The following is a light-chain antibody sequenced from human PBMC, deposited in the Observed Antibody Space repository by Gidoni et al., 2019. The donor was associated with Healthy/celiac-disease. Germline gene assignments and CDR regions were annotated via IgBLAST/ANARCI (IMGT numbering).Light chain of an antibody. CDR2: WAS. Sequence: DIVMTQSPDSLAVSLGERATINCKSSQSVLYSSNNKNYLAWYQQKPGQPPKLLIYWASTRESVVPDRFSGSGSGTDFTLTIGSLQAEDVAVYYCQQYYSTPPTFGQGTKLEIK. J-gene: IGKJ2*01. CDR3: QQYYSTPPT. CDR1: QSVLYSSNNKNY. V-gene: IGKV4-1*01.